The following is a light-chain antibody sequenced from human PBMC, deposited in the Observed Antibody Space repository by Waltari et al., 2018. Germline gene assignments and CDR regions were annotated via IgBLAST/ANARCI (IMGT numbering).Light chain of an antibody. Sequence: IVLTQSPDTLSVSPGERATLSCRASQKISSNLAWYQQKPGQPPRLLIYGASTRATVVPVRFTGSGSGIEFTLTISSLQSEDSAVYYCHQYNNWPRYSFGQGTKLEIK. J-gene: IGKJ2*03. CDR2: GAS. V-gene: IGKV3-15*01. CDR3: HQYNNWPRYS. CDR1: QKISSN.